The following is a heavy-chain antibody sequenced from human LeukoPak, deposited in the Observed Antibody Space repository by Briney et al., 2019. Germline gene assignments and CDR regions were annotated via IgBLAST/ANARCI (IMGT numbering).Heavy chain of an antibody. V-gene: IGHV3-23*01. CDR2: ISGSGSNT. J-gene: IGHJ4*02. Sequence: GGSLRFSCAAPGFTFINYAMSWVRRTPGKGLECLSPISGSGSNTYYADSVKGRFTISRDNSKNTLYLQMNSLRAEDTAVYYCAKDGGLWVSAHWGDSWGRGTLVTVSS. CDR1: GFTFINYA. CDR3: AKDGGLWVSAHWGDS. D-gene: IGHD7-27*01.